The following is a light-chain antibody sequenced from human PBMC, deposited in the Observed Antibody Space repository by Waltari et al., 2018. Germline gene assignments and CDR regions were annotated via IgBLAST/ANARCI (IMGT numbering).Light chain of an antibody. V-gene: IGKV3-15*01. CDR2: GAS. J-gene: IGKJ4*01. CDR1: LSIDAS. CDR3: QQYNQWPLT. Sequence: EIVMTQSPATLSVSRGGSATLSSRASLSIDASLAWYQQKPGHPPRLLIHGASTRDTGIPVRFSGSGSGTDFTLTITGLQSEDFAVYFCQQYNQWPLTFGRGTKVEIK.